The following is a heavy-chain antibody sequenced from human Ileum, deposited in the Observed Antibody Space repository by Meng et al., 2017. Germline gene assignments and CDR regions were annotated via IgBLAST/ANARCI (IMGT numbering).Heavy chain of an antibody. Sequence: QVQLVHSGAEVKKPGSSLKASFKASGGTFSSYTISWVRQAPGQGLEWMGRIIPILGIANYAQKFQGRVTITADKSTSTAYMELSSLRSEDTAVYYCARSSLGWPFLPFDYWGQGTLVTVSS. CDR1: GGTFSSYT. V-gene: IGHV1-69*02. J-gene: IGHJ4*02. CDR3: ARSSLGWPFLPFDY. D-gene: IGHD3-3*01. CDR2: IIPILGIA.